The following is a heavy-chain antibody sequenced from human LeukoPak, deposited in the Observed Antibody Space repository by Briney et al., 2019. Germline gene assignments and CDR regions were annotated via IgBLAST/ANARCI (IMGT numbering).Heavy chain of an antibody. D-gene: IGHD3-10*01. CDR2: IYYSGST. CDR1: GGSISSSSYY. CDR3: ARATMVRGSARIGALFDY. J-gene: IGHJ4*02. Sequence: SETLSLTCTVSGGSISSSSYYWGWIRQPPGKGLEWIGSIYYSGSTYYNPSLKSRVTISVDTSKNQFSLKLSSVTAADTAVYYCARATMVRGSARIGALFDYWGQGTLVTVSS. V-gene: IGHV4-39*07.